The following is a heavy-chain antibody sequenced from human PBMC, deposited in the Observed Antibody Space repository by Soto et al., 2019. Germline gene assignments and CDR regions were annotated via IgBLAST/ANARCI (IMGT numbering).Heavy chain of an antibody. D-gene: IGHD6-6*01. Sequence: SETLSLTCTVSGDSVTSGNDYWSWIRQPPGKGLEWIGYIYFSGSTNYNPSLESRVTISLDASKTQFSLKLRSLTNADTAVYYCARVGGVAARTLAYWGQGTLVTVSA. J-gene: IGHJ4*02. V-gene: IGHV4-61*01. CDR3: ARVGGVAARTLAY. CDR2: IYFSGST. CDR1: GDSVTSGNDY.